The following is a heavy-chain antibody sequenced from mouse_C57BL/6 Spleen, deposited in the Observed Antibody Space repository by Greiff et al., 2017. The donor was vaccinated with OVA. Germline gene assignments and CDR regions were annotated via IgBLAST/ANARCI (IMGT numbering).Heavy chain of an antibody. CDR2: ISSGSSTI. V-gene: IGHV5-17*01. D-gene: IGHD1-1*01. CDR1: GFTFSDYG. CDR3: ARPDYYGSSHFDY. J-gene: IGHJ2*01. Sequence: EVKVEESGGGLVKPGGSLKLSCAASGFTFSDYGMHWVRQAPEKGLEWVAYISSGSSTIYYADTVKGRFTISRDNAKNTLFLQMTRLRSEDTAMYYCARPDYYGSSHFDYWGKGTTLTVSS.